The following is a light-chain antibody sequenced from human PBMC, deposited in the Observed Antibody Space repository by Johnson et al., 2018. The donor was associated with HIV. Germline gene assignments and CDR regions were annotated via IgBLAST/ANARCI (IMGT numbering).Light chain of an antibody. CDR1: SSNIGNNY. V-gene: IGLV1-51*02. CDR2: ENN. Sequence: QSVLTQSPSVSAAPGQKVTIPCSGSSSNIGNNYVSWYQHLPGTAPKLLIYENNKRPSGSPDRFSGSKSGTSATLDITGLQPGDETDYYCGSWDSSLSAFVFGTGTEGTVL. CDR3: GSWDSSLSAFV. J-gene: IGLJ1*01.